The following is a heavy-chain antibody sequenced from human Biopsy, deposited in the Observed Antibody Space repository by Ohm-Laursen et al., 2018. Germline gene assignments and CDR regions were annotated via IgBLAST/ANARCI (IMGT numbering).Heavy chain of an antibody. CDR3: AAYYYDSSGYFYAFHY. D-gene: IGHD3-22*01. CDR1: GGDINNYY. Sequence: PGTLSLTCNVSGGDINNYYWSWIRQPAGKGLEWIGRIYPGGSTNYNPSLKSRVIISADTSKNQFSLKLSSVTAADTAMYYCAAYYYDSSGYFYAFHYWGQGTLVTVSS. CDR2: IYPGGST. V-gene: IGHV4-4*07. J-gene: IGHJ4*02.